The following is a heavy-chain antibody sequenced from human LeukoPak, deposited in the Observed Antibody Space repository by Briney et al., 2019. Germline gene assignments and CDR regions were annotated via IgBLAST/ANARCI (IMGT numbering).Heavy chain of an antibody. D-gene: IGHD2-15*01. Sequence: SETLSLTCTVSGASISGSGYYWGWIRQPPGEGLEWIGNIYDSGSTYYNPSLKSRVTISVDTSKNQFSLKLSSVTAADTAVYYCAREHCSGGSCYSIYYYYSMDVWGKGTTVTVSS. CDR1: GASISGSGYY. CDR2: IYDSGST. J-gene: IGHJ6*03. CDR3: AREHCSGGSCYSIYYYYSMDV. V-gene: IGHV4-39*07.